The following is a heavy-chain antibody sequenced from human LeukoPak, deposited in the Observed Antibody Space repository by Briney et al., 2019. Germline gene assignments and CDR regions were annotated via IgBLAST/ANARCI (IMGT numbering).Heavy chain of an antibody. D-gene: IGHD3-3*01. CDR3: AKSYDFWSGYSQAYYYYGMDV. CDR2: ISYDGSNK. V-gene: IGHV3-30*18. J-gene: IGHJ6*02. Sequence: PGGSLRLSCAASGFTFSSYGMHRVRQAPGKGLEWVAVISYDGSNKYYADSVKGRFTISRDNSKNTLYLQMNSLRAEDTAVYYCAKSYDFWSGYSQAYYYYGMDVWGQGTTVTVSS. CDR1: GFTFSSYG.